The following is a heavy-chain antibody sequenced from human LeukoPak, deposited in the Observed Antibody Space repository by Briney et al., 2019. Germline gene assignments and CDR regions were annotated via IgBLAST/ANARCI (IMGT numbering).Heavy chain of an antibody. Sequence: ASVKVSCKVSGYTLTELSMHWVRQAPGKGLEWMGGFDPEDGETIYAQKFQGRVTMTEDTSTDTAYMELRSLRSDDTAVYYCARDSYYDSSPIDYWGQGTLVTVSS. V-gene: IGHV1-24*01. D-gene: IGHD3-22*01. CDR1: GYTLTELS. CDR3: ARDSYYDSSPIDY. J-gene: IGHJ4*02. CDR2: FDPEDGET.